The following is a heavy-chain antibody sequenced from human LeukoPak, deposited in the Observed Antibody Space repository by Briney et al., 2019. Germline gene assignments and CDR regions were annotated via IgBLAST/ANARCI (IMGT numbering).Heavy chain of an antibody. Sequence: SETLSLTCTVSGGYISSYYWSWIRQPPGEGLEWIGYVYYTGSTNYNPSLKSRVTTSVDTSKNQFSLKLSSVTAADTAVYYCARAIGSSSWYDYWGQGTLVTVSS. CDR1: GGYISSYY. CDR3: ARAIGSSSWYDY. V-gene: IGHV4-59*12. CDR2: VYYTGST. J-gene: IGHJ4*02. D-gene: IGHD6-13*01.